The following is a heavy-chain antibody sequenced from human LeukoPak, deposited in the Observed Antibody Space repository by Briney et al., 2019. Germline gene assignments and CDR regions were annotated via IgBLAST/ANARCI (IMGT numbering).Heavy chain of an antibody. V-gene: IGHV2-5*02. CDR3: AHHCGGDCYSSFDY. CDR1: FSLSTSGVG. Sequence: SGPTLVKPTQTLTLTCTFWFSLSTSGVGVGWIRQPPGKAVEWLAFIYWDDDKRYSPSLKSRLTITKDTSKNQVVLTMTNMDPVDTATYYCAHHCGGDCYSSFDYWGQGTLVTVSS. CDR2: IYWDDDK. D-gene: IGHD2-21*02. J-gene: IGHJ4*02.